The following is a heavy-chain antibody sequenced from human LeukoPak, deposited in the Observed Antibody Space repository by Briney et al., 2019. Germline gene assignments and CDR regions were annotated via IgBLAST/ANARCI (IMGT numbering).Heavy chain of an antibody. CDR1: GGSISSYY. CDR3: ARATGYSSGWYQY. CDR2: IYYSGST. J-gene: IGHJ4*02. V-gene: IGHV4-59*01. Sequence: SETLSPTCTVSGGSISSYYWSWIRQPPGKGLEWIGYIYYSGSTNYNPSLKSRVTISVDTSKNQFSLELSSVTAADTAVYYCARATGYSSGWYQYWGQGTLVTVSS. D-gene: IGHD6-19*01.